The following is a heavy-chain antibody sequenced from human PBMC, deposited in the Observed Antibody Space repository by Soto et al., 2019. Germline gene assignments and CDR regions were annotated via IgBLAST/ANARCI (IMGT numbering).Heavy chain of an antibody. D-gene: IGHD1-1*01. J-gene: IGHJ4*02. V-gene: IGHV3-7*01. Sequence: PGGSLRLSCAASGFTFSDYWMTWVRQAPGKALEWVANINQDGSEKYYLDSVKGRFTISRDNVKNSLYLQMNSLRAEDTAIYYCVRGGYQTGYWGQGTLVTVSS. CDR1: GFTFSDYW. CDR2: INQDGSEK. CDR3: VRGGYQTGY.